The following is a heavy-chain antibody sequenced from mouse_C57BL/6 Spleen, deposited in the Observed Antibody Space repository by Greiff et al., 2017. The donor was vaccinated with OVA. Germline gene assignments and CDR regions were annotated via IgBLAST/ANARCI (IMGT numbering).Heavy chain of an antibody. J-gene: IGHJ3*01. Sequence: VQLQESGAELVRPGSSVKLSCKASGYTFTSYWMHWVKQRPIQGLEWIGNIDPSDSETHYNQKFKDKATLTVDQSSSTAYMQLSSLTSEDSAVYYCASGNFAYWGQGTLVTVSA. V-gene: IGHV1-52*01. D-gene: IGHD2-1*01. CDR2: IDPSDSET. CDR1: GYTFTSYW. CDR3: ASGNFAY.